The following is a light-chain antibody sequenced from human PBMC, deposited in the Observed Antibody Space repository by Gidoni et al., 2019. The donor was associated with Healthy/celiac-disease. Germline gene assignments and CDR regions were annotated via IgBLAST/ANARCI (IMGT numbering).Light chain of an antibody. J-gene: IGKJ1*01. V-gene: IGKV3-20*01. CDR2: GAS. CDR1: KSVSSGY. Sequence: IVAAQPPGTLSLSPGERATISCRASKSVSSGYLAWYQQKPGQAPRLLIYGASSRATDIPARFSGSGSGTDFTLTISSLEPEDFAVYYCQQYGSSTSFGQGTKVEIK. CDR3: QQYGSSTS.